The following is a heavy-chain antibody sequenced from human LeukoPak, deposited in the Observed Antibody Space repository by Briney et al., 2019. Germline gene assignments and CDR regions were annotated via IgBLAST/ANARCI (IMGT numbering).Heavy chain of an antibody. V-gene: IGHV1-69*01. CDR3: ARDRGRNSFDY. Sequence: ASVKVSCKASGGTFSSYAISWVRQAPGQGLEWMGGIIPIFGTANYAQKFQGRVTITADESTSTAYMELSSLRSEDTAVYYCARDRGRNSFDYWGQGTLVSVSS. CDR1: GGTFSSYA. D-gene: IGHD1-14*01. J-gene: IGHJ4*02. CDR2: IIPIFGTA.